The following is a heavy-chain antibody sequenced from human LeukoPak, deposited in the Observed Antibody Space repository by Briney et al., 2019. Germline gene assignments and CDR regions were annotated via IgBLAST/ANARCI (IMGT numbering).Heavy chain of an antibody. CDR3: ARHYDFWSGYYGD. Sequence: VASVKVSCKASGYTFTGYYMHWVRQAPGQGLEWMGWINPNSGGTNYAQKFQGRVTMTRDTSISTAYMELSRLRSDDTAVYYCARHYDFWSGYYGDWGQGTLVTDSS. D-gene: IGHD3-3*01. V-gene: IGHV1-2*02. J-gene: IGHJ4*02. CDR1: GYTFTGYY. CDR2: INPNSGGT.